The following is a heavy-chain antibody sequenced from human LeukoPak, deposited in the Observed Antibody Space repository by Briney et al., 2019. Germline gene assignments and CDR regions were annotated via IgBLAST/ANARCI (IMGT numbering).Heavy chain of an antibody. CDR3: AKKRTPVAGTNYFDY. CDR1: GFNFSHYG. V-gene: IGHV3-23*01. D-gene: IGHD6-19*01. CDR2: VSAGGDNT. J-gene: IGHJ4*02. Sequence: GFLKLFLAASGFNFSHYGMSWVRQAPGKGLEWVSAVSAGGDNTYYAESVKGRFTISRDSSKNTVYLQMNSLRVEDTARYYCAKKRTPVAGTNYFDYWGQGTLVTVSS.